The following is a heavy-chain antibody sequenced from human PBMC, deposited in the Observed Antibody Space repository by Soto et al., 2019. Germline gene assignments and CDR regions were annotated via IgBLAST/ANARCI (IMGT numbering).Heavy chain of an antibody. CDR3: ARAGNDSVYGMDV. J-gene: IGHJ6*02. V-gene: IGHV3-30-3*01. D-gene: IGHD1-1*01. CDR1: GFTFSSYA. Sequence: GGSLRLSXAASGFTFSSYAMHWVRQAPGKGLEWVAVISYDGSNKYYADSVKGRFTISRDNSKNTLYLQMNSLRAEDTAVYYCARAGNDSVYGMDVWGQGTTVTVSS. CDR2: ISYDGSNK.